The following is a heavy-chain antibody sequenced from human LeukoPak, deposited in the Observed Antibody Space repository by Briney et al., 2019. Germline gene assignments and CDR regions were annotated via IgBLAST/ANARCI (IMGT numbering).Heavy chain of an antibody. D-gene: IGHD2-21*02. CDR1: GGTFSSYA. Sequence: SVEVSCKASGGTFSSYAISWVRQAPGQGLEWMGGIIPIFGTANYAQKFQGRVTITADESTSTAYMELSSLRSEDTAVYYCARVPLRTAVVTENTFDYWGQGTLVTVSS. V-gene: IGHV1-69*13. CDR3: ARVPLRTAVVTENTFDY. J-gene: IGHJ4*02. CDR2: IIPIFGTA.